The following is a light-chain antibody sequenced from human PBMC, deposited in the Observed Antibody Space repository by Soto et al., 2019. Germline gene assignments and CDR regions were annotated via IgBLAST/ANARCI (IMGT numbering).Light chain of an antibody. V-gene: IGKV3-20*01. Sequence: EIVLTQSPGTLSLSPGERATLSCRASQSVSITYLAWYQQKPGQAPRLLIYGASNRATGITDRFSGSGSGTDFTLTISRLEPEDFAVYYCQPYGTSYTFGQGTKLQIK. J-gene: IGKJ2*01. CDR2: GAS. CDR3: QPYGTSYT. CDR1: QSVSITY.